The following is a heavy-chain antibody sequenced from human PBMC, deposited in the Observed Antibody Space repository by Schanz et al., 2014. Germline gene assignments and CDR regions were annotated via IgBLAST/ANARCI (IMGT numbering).Heavy chain of an antibody. V-gene: IGHV1-18*01. CDR2: ITAYNGDT. CDR1: GYTFTSHG. J-gene: IGHJ3*02. D-gene: IGHD5-18*01. CDR3: TRGGYSCAFGAFDI. Sequence: QVQLVQSGAEVKKPGASVKVSCKASGYTFTSHGISWVRQAPGQGLEWMGWITAYNGDTNYALKHQGRVTMTTDTATGTAYKGLRSLRSDDAALYYCTRGGYSCAFGAFDIWGQGTMVTVSS.